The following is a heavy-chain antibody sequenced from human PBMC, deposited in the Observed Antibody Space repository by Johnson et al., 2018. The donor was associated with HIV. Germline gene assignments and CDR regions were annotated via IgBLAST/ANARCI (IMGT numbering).Heavy chain of an antibody. J-gene: IGHJ3*02. Sequence: VQLVESGGGVVQPGRSLRLSCAASGFTFSSYGMHWVRQAPGKGLEWVAVIWYDGSNKYYADSVKGRFTISRDDSKNTLYLQMNSLKIEDTAVYYCTTVYCSSTSCYSYAFDIWGQGTMVTVSS. CDR2: IWYDGSNK. V-gene: IGHV3-33*01. D-gene: IGHD2-2*01. CDR3: TTVYCSSTSCYSYAFDI. CDR1: GFTFSSYG.